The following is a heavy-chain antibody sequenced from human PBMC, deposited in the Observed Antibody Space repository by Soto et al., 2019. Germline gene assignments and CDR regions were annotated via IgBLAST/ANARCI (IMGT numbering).Heavy chain of an antibody. D-gene: IGHD5-12*01. CDR3: AREHRGGYSGPVGWFDP. V-gene: IGHV1-46*01. CDR1: GYTFTSYY. CDR2: INPSGGST. J-gene: IGHJ5*02. Sequence: GASVKVSCKASGYTFTSYYMHWVRQAPGQGLEWMGIINPSGGSTSYAQKFQGRVTMTRDTSTSTVYMELSSLRSEDTAVYYCAREHRGGYSGPVGWFDPWGQGTLVTVSS.